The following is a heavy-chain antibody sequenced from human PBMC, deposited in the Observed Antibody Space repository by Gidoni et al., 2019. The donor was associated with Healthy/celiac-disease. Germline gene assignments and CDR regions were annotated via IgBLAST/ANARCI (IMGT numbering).Heavy chain of an antibody. J-gene: IGHJ4*02. V-gene: IGHV3-30*03. CDR2: ISYDGRII. Sequence: QVHLVESGGGVVQPGGSLRLSCGASGVTISPFAVHWVRQTPGKGMQWGGIISYDGRIIYYGDFVRGRFTISRDQAQDTVSLQLNNLGPSDTGVYFCGRDDGTGERPGVAVSGFLQFWGQGTLVTVSS. CDR1: GVTISPFA. CDR3: GRDDGTGERPGVAVSGFLQF. D-gene: IGHD3-10*01.